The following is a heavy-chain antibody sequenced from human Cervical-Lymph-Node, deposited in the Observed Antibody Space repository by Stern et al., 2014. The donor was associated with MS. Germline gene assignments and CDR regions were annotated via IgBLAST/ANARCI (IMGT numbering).Heavy chain of an antibody. Sequence: MQLVESGAEVKKPGASGKVSCKASGYTFTNYGISWVRQAPGQGLEWMGWFNDYDANTNYAQKFQGRVTLTTDTSTRTAYMELRSLRSDDTAVYYCARDVECSGSRCYVGYTFDYWGQGTLVTVSS. V-gene: IGHV1-18*01. D-gene: IGHD2-2*01. CDR2: FNDYDANT. J-gene: IGHJ4*02. CDR1: GYTFTNYG. CDR3: ARDVECSGSRCYVGYTFDY.